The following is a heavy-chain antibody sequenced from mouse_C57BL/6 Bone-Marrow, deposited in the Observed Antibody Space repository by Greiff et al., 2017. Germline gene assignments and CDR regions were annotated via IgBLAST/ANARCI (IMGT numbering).Heavy chain of an antibody. CDR1: GYTFTSYW. CDR2: IDSSDSYT. J-gene: IGHJ1*03. D-gene: IGHD1-1*01. V-gene: IGHV1-59*01. Sequence: QVQLQQPGAELVRPGTSVTLSCKASGYTFTSYWMHWVKQRPGQGLEWIGVIDSSDSYTNYNQKFKGKATLTVDTSSSTAYMQLSSLTSEDSAVYYCASPLYYGSSYWYFDVWGTGTTVTVSS. CDR3: ASPLYYGSSYWYFDV.